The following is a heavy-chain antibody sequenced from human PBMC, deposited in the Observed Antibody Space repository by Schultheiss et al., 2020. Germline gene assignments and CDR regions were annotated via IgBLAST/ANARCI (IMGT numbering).Heavy chain of an antibody. CDR3: ARGPDDYGDYGWFDP. D-gene: IGHD4-17*01. Sequence: VKVSCKASGYTFTSYGISWVRQAPGQGLEWMGIINPSGGSTSYAQKFQGRVTMTRDTSTSTVYMELSSLRSADTAVYYCARGPDDYGDYGWFDPWGQGTLVTVSS. CDR2: INPSGGST. CDR1: GYTFTSYG. V-gene: IGHV1-46*01. J-gene: IGHJ5*02.